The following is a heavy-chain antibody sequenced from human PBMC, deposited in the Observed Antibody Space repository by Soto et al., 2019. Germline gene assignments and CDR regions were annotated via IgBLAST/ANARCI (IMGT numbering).Heavy chain of an antibody. CDR2: ISSSSSYI. Sequence: GSLRLSCAASGFTFSSYSMNWVRQAPGEGLEWVSSISSSSSYIYYADSVKGRFTISRDNAKNSLYLQMNSLSAEDTAVYYCARDNSSSSGLDGGDGMDVWGQGTTVTVSS. CDR1: GFTFSSYS. D-gene: IGHD6-6*01. CDR3: ARDNSSSSGLDGGDGMDV. J-gene: IGHJ6*02. V-gene: IGHV3-21*01.